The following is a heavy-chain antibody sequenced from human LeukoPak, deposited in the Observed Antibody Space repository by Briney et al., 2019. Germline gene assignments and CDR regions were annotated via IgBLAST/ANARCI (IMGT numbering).Heavy chain of an antibody. CDR1: GFTFSSYW. D-gene: IGHD2-2*01. J-gene: IGHJ5*02. V-gene: IGHV3-21*01. CDR2: ISSSSSYI. CDR3: AREATQLGWFDP. Sequence: GGSLRLSCAASGFTFSSYWMNWVRQAPGKGPEWVSSISSSSSYIYYADSVKGRFTISRDNAKNSLYLQMNSLRAEDTAVYYCAREATQLGWFDPWGPGTLVTVSS.